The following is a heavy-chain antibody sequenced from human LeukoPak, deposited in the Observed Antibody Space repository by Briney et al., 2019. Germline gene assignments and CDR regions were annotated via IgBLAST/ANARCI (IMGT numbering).Heavy chain of an antibody. CDR3: AKDMRYSSSWYDFDY. D-gene: IGHD6-13*01. V-gene: IGHV3-9*01. J-gene: IGHJ4*02. Sequence: GRSLRLSCAASGFTFDDYAMHGVRQAPGKGLEWVSGISWNSGSIGYADSVKGRFTISRDNAKNSLYLQMNSLRAEDTALYYCAKDMRYSSSWYDFDYWGQGTLVTVSS. CDR1: GFTFDDYA. CDR2: ISWNSGSI.